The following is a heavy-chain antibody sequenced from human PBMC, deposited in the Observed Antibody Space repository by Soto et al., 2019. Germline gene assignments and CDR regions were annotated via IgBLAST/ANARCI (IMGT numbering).Heavy chain of an antibody. CDR2: IYFSGST. D-gene: IGHD2-2*01. V-gene: IGHV4-39*01. J-gene: IGHJ4*02. CDR1: GGSISSHNYY. CDR3: ASLVGPNAGGFHN. Sequence: QLQLQESGPGLVKPSETLSLTCTVSGGSISSHNYYWGWIRQPPGKGLEWIGSIYFSGSTWYNPSLKSRVTISVDTSKSQFSLKLSSVTAADTAVFYCASLVGPNAGGFHNWGQGTLVTVSS.